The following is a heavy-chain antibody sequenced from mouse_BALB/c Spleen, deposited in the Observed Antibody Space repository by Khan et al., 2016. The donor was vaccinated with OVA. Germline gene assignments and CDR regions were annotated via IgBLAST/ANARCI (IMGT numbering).Heavy chain of an antibody. J-gene: IGHJ3*01. CDR3: ARSGYDYFAY. V-gene: IGHV1-80*01. CDR1: GYAFSNYW. CDR2: IYPGDGDT. D-gene: IGHD2-14*01. Sequence: QVQLKDSGAELVRPGSSVKISCKASGYAFSNYWMNWVKQRPGQGLEWIGQIYPGDGDTSFTGQFRGKATLTADKSSSTAYMQLSSLTSEDSAVYCCARSGYDYFAYWGQGTLVTVSA.